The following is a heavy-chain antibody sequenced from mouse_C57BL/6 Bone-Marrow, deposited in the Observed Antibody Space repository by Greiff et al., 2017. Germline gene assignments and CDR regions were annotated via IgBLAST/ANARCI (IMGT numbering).Heavy chain of an antibody. CDR3: ARYDYDGYAMDY. V-gene: IGHV5-15*01. Sequence: EVNVVESGGGLVQPGGSLKLSCAASGFTFSDYGMAWVRQAPRKGPEWVAFISNLAYSIYYADTVTGRFTISRENAKNTLYLEMSSLRSEDTAMYYCARYDYDGYAMDYWGQGTSVTVSS. D-gene: IGHD2-4*01. J-gene: IGHJ4*01. CDR1: GFTFSDYG. CDR2: ISNLAYSI.